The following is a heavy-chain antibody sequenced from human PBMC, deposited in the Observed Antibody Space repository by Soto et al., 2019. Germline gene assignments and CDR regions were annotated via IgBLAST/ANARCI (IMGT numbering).Heavy chain of an antibody. Sequence: EVQLVASGGGLVQPGGSLRLSCVDSGFSLSDDYMDLVRQAPGKGLEWLGIIRNEPYGYTTNYAASVKVRFTISRYYSKSSLFLKMDSLTAEDAAIYYCADVTWNREYCPWGHGSLVTVSS. CDR3: ADVTWNREYCP. CDR2: IRNEPYGYTT. CDR1: GFSLSDDY. D-gene: IGHD1-1*01. V-gene: IGHV3-72*01. J-gene: IGHJ5*02.